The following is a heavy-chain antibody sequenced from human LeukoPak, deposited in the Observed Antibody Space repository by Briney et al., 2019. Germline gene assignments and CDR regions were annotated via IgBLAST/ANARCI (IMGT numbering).Heavy chain of an antibody. CDR1: GGSIRSTN. CDR2: ISSSSSYI. Sequence: ETLSLTCGVSGGSIRSTNWWSWVRQPPGQGLEWVSSISSSSSYIYYADSVKGRFTISRDNAKNSLYLQMNTLRAEDTAVYYCARDRTTVTTFDYWGQGTLVTVSS. CDR3: ARDRTTVTTFDY. D-gene: IGHD4-17*01. J-gene: IGHJ4*02. V-gene: IGHV3-21*01.